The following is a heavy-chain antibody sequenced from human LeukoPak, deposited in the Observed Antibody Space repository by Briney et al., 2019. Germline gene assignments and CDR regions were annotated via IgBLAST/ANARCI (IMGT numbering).Heavy chain of an antibody. CDR1: GFTFSSYA. J-gene: IGHJ4*02. V-gene: IGHV3-23*01. CDR2: ISGSGGST. D-gene: IGHD3-22*01. Sequence: PGGSLRLSCAASGFTFSSYAMSWVRQAPGKGLEWVSAISGSGGSTYYADSVKGRFTISRDNSKNTLYLQMNSLRAKDTAVYYCAKGSRFRTDYYDSSGYLYWGQGTLVTVSS. CDR3: AKGSRFRTDYYDSSGYLY.